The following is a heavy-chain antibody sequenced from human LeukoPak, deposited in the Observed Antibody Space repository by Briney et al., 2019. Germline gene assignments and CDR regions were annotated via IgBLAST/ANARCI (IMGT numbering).Heavy chain of an antibody. CDR2: FDPEDGET. D-gene: IGHD6-19*01. CDR3: ATDPGSGWENWFDP. J-gene: IGHJ5*02. CDR1: GYTLTELS. Sequence: EASVKVSCKVSGYTLTELSMHWVRQAPGKGVEWMGGFDPEDGETIYAQKFQGRVTMTEDTSTDTAYMELSSLRSEDTAVYYCATDPGSGWENWFDPWGQGTLVTVSS. V-gene: IGHV1-24*01.